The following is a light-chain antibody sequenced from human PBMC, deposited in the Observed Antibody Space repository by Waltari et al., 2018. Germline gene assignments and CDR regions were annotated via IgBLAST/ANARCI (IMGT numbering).Light chain of an antibody. CDR1: HSNPGSNY. CDR3: ASWDESHYV. J-gene: IGLJ1*01. V-gene: IGLV1-47*01. Sequence: QSVLTQPPSASETLGQRVTIPCSGSHSNPGSNYLHCYQQLPGSAPQLLIYRNNQRPSGVPDRFSASKYGTLASLVISGLRSEDEGVYYCASWDESHYVFGGGTTVAV. CDR2: RNN.